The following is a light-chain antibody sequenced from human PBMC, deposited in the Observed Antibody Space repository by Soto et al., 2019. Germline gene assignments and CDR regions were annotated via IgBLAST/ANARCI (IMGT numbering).Light chain of an antibody. V-gene: IGKV1-5*03. Sequence: DIQMTQSPSTLSASVGDRVTITCRASQNINTWLAWYQQKPGKAPKLLIYRASSLESGVPSRFSGSGSGTEFTLTISSLQPEDFSTYYCQHYDTYSGTFGPGTKWMSN. CDR1: QNINTW. J-gene: IGKJ3*01. CDR2: RAS. CDR3: QHYDTYSGT.